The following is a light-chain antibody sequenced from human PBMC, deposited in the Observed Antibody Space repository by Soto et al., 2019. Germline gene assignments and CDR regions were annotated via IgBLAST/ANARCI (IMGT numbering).Light chain of an antibody. J-gene: IGKJ1*01. Sequence: AIRMTQSPSSLSASTGDRVTITCRASQGISSYLAWYQQKPGKAPKLLIYAASTLQSGVPSRFSGSGSGTDFTPTISCLQSEDFATYYCQQYYSYPWTSGHGTKVEIK. CDR3: QQYYSYPWT. V-gene: IGKV1-8*01. CDR1: QGISSY. CDR2: AAS.